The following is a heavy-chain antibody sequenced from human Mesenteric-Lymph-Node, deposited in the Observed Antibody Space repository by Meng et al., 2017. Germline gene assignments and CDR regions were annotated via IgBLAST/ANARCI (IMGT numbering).Heavy chain of an antibody. CDR2: MNPNSGNT. D-gene: IGHD5-12*01. CDR1: GYTFTSYD. V-gene: IGHV1-8*01. CDR3: ATETATPNYYYYGMDV. J-gene: IGHJ6*02. Sequence: ASVKVSCKASGYTFTSYDINWVRQATGQGLEWMGWMNPNSGNTGYAQKFQGRVTMTRNTSISTAYMELSSLRSEDTAVYYCATETATPNYYYYGMDVWGQGTTVTVSS.